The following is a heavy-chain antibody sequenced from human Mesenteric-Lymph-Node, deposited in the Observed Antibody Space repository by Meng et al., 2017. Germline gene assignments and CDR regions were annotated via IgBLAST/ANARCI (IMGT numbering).Heavy chain of an antibody. CDR1: DYSISSGYY. D-gene: IGHD3-10*01. CDR3: ARDSYSVSGSYWSNFDY. CDR2: VYRSGGT. Sequence: SETLSLTCTVSDYSISSGYYWGWIRQSPGKGLEWIGSVYRSGGTYYNPSLKSRVTISIDTSKNQFSLKLSSVTAADTAVYYCARDSYSVSGSYWSNFDYWGQGTLVTVS. V-gene: IGHV4-38-2*02. J-gene: IGHJ4*02.